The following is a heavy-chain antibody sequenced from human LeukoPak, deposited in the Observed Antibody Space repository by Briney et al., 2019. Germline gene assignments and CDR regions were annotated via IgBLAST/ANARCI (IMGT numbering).Heavy chain of an antibody. CDR3: ARDLGAYYYDSSGYYYVD. V-gene: IGHV3-48*01. D-gene: IGHD3-22*01. CDR1: GFTFSSYS. Sequence: QPGGSLRLSCAASGFTFSSYSMDWVRQAPGKGLEWVSYISSSSSTIYYADSAKGRFTISRDNAKNSLYLQMNSLRAEDTAVYYCARDLGAYYYDSSGYYYVDWGQGTLVTVSS. J-gene: IGHJ4*02. CDR2: ISSSSSTI.